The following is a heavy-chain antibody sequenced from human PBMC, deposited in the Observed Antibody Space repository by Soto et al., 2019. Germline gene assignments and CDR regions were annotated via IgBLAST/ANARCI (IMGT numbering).Heavy chain of an antibody. J-gene: IGHJ4*01. CDR2: IKSKTDGGT. CDR3: TTDSYSSIRIVRFDY. V-gene: IGHV3-15*07. CDR1: GFTFTNAW. D-gene: IGHD2-2*01. Sequence: GGSLRLSCAASGFTFTNAWINWVRQAPGKGLEWVGRIKSKTDGGTDYAEPVKGRFAISRDDSNNMVYLQMNSLRTEDTAVYYCTTDSYSSIRIVRFDYWSHGTLVTVSS.